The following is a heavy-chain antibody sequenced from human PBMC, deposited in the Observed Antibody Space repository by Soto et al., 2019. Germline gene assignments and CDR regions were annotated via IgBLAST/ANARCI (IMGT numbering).Heavy chain of an antibody. J-gene: IGHJ6*02. CDR1: GYIFVNYG. D-gene: IGHD3-16*01. V-gene: IGHV1-18*01. CDR3: VMVDNYVTPTPQDV. Sequence: QVQLVQSGDEVKKPGASVKVSCKASGYIFVNYGIAWVRQTARQGLEWMGWISPYTGNTHSASKVQGRLTMTTDTSTSTAYMDLGSLTSDDTAVYYCVMVDNYVTPTPQDVWGQGTTVTVSS. CDR2: ISPYTGNT.